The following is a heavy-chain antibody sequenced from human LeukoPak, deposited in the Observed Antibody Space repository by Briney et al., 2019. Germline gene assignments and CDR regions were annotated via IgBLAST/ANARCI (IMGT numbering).Heavy chain of an antibody. J-gene: IGHJ4*02. CDR2: ISSSGSTI. V-gene: IGHV3-48*03. D-gene: IGHD3-3*01. CDR1: GFTFSSYE. Sequence: GGSLRLSCAASGFTFSSYEMNWVRQAPGKGLEWVSYISSSGSTIYYADSVKGRFTISRDNAKNSLYLQMNSLRAEDTAVYYCAKVHYYDFLGAAFDYWGQGTLVTVSS. CDR3: AKVHYYDFLGAAFDY.